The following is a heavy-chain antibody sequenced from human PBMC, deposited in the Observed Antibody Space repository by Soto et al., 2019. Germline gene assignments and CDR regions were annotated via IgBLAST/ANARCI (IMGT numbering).Heavy chain of an antibody. J-gene: IGHJ4*02. Sequence: GGSLRLSCAASGFTFSNYWMHWVRQAPGKGLVWVSRINGAGNNLNYADSVEGRFTISRDNAKNTVHLQMDSLRPEDTAVYYCARSSYSTTYYEGYWGQGTLVTVSS. CDR2: INGAGNNL. D-gene: IGHD3-3*01. V-gene: IGHV3-74*01. CDR1: GFTFSNYW. CDR3: ARSSYSTTYYEGY.